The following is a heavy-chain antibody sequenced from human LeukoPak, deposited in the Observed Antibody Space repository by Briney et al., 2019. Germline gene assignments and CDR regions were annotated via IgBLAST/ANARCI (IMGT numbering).Heavy chain of an antibody. Sequence: SETLSLTCTLSGGSFSSYYWSWIRQPPGKGLEWIGYIYYSGSTNYNPSLKSRVSISVDTSKNQFSLKLSSVTAADTAVYYCATLTTVTTNDAFDIWGQGTMVTVSS. CDR3: ATLTTVTTNDAFDI. J-gene: IGHJ3*02. CDR1: GGSFSSYY. D-gene: IGHD4-17*01. V-gene: IGHV4-59*12. CDR2: IYYSGST.